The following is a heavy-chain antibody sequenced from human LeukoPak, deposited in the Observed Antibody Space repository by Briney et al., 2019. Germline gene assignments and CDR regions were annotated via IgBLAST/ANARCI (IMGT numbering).Heavy chain of an antibody. D-gene: IGHD2-8*01. V-gene: IGHV1-69*04. CDR3: ARVRYCTNGVCTYYYYYGMDV. CDR2: IIPILGIA. J-gene: IGHJ6*02. Sequence: SVKVSCKASGGTFSSYAISWVRQAPGQGLEWMGRIIPILGIANYAQKFQGRVTITADKSTSTAYMELSSLRSEDTAVYYCARVRYCTNGVCTYYYYYGMDVWGQGTTVTVSS. CDR1: GGTFSSYA.